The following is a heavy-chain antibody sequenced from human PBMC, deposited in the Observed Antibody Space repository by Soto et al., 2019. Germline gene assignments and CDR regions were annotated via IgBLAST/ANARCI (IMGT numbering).Heavy chain of an antibody. D-gene: IGHD2-21*02. J-gene: IGHJ1*01. CDR1: GFTFSSYW. V-gene: IGHV3-74*01. CDR2: INSDGSST. CDR3: ARGGADLGGNSGVRSPYFQH. Sequence: LRLSCAASGFTFSSYWMHWVRQAPGKGLVWVSRINSDGSSTSYADSVKGRFTISRDNAKNTLYLQMNSLRAEDTAVYYCARGGADLGGNSGVRSPYFQHWGQGTMVTVYS.